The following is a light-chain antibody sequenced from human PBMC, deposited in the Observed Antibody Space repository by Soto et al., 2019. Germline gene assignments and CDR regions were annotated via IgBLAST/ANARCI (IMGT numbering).Light chain of an antibody. V-gene: IGKV3-20*01. CDR1: QSVSSSY. CDR3: PQYGSSPQT. Sequence: EIVLNQSPGTLSLYPGERATLSCRASQSVSSSYLAWYQQKPGQAPRLLIYGASSRATGIPDRFTGSGSGTDFTLTISRLEPEDFAVFYCPQYGSSPQTSCQGTNVDI. CDR2: GAS. J-gene: IGKJ1*01.